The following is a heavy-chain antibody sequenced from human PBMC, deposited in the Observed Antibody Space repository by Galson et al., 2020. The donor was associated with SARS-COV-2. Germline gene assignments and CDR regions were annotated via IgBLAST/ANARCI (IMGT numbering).Heavy chain of an antibody. CDR3: AREGWIQLFSYYYGMDV. D-gene: IGHD5-18*01. V-gene: IGHV3-30*04. CDR1: GFTFSSYA. Sequence: GESLKISCAASGFTFSSYAMHWVRQAPGKGLEWVAVISYDGSNKYYADSVKGRFTISRDNSKNTLYLQMNSLRAEDTAVYYCAREGWIQLFSYYYGMDVWGQGTTVTVSS. J-gene: IGHJ6*02. CDR2: ISYDGSNK.